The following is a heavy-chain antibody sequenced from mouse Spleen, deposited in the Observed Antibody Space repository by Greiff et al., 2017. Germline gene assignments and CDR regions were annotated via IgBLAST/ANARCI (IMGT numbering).Heavy chain of an antibody. J-gene: IGHJ3*01. CDR2: IHPNSGST. V-gene: IGHV1-64*01. Sequence: QVQLQQPGAELVKPGASVKLSCKASGYTFTSYWMHWVKQRPGQGLEWIGMIHPNSGSTNYNEKFKSKATLTVGKSSSTAYMQLSSLTSEDSAVYYCARGGYDEAWFAYWGQGTLVTVSA. CDR1: GYTFTSYW. CDR3: ARGGYDEAWFAY. D-gene: IGHD2-14*01.